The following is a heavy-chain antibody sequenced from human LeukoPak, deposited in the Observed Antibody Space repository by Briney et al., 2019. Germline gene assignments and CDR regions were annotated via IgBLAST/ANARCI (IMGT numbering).Heavy chain of an antibody. Sequence: PGGSPRLSCAASGFTFSSYSMNWVRQAPGKGLEWVSYISSSSTTIYYADSVKGRFTISRDNAKNSLYLQMNSLRAEDTAVYYCARGIAAARIYYYYMDVWGKGTTVTVSS. J-gene: IGHJ6*03. CDR2: ISSSSTTI. CDR1: GFTFSSYS. D-gene: IGHD6-13*01. CDR3: ARGIAAARIYYYYMDV. V-gene: IGHV3-48*01.